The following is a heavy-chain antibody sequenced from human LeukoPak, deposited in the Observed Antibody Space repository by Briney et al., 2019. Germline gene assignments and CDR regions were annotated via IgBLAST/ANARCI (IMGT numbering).Heavy chain of an antibody. D-gene: IGHD3-22*01. J-gene: IGHJ4*02. CDR3: ARERSDSSGYYHDY. CDR2: MSSSSSYI. V-gene: IGHV3-21*01. CDR1: GFNFSTYW. Sequence: GGSLRLSCTASGFNFSTYWMTWVRQVPGKGLEWVSSMSSSSSYIYYADSVKGRFTISRDNAKNSLYLQMNSLRAEDTAVYYCARERSDSSGYYHDYWGQGTLVTVSS.